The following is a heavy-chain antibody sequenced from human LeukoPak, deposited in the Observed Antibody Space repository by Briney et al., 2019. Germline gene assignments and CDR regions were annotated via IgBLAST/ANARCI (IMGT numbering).Heavy chain of an antibody. Sequence: SETLSLTCTVSGGSISSYYWSWIRQPPGKGLEWIGSIYYSGSTYYNPSLKSRVTISVDTSKNQFSLKLSSVTAADTAVYYCARDLLVAAAGTLPQLIDYWGQGTLVTVSS. CDR1: GGSISSYY. J-gene: IGHJ4*02. CDR3: ARDLLVAAAGTLPQLIDY. D-gene: IGHD6-13*01. V-gene: IGHV4-59*12. CDR2: IYYSGST.